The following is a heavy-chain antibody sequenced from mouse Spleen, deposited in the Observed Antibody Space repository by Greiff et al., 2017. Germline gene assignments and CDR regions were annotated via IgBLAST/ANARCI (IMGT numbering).Heavy chain of an antibody. J-gene: IGHJ3*01. D-gene: IGHD3-2*02. CDR3: ASTAQATAWFAY. Sequence: EVQLQQSGPELVKPGASVKMSCKASGYTFTDYNMHWVKQSHGKSLEWIGYINPNNGGTSYNQKFKGKATLTVNKSSSTAYMELRSLTSEDSAVYYCASTAQATAWFAYWGQGTLVTVSA. CDR2: INPNNGGT. V-gene: IGHV1-22*01. CDR1: GYTFTDYN.